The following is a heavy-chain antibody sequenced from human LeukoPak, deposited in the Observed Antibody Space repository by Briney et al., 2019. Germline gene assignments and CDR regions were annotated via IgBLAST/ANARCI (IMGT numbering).Heavy chain of an antibody. CDR1: GFTFSGFTFRSNA. D-gene: IGHD6-13*01. CDR2: ISGSGEST. J-gene: IGHJ4*02. CDR3: AKPGEQQEFRYFDD. Sequence: GGSLRLSCAASGFTFSGFTFRSNAMTWVRQAPGKGLEWVSAISGSGESTYYADSVKGRCTISRDNSNNMLYLQLNSLRGEDTGIYYCAKPGEQQEFRYFDDWGQGTLVTVSS. V-gene: IGHV3-23*01.